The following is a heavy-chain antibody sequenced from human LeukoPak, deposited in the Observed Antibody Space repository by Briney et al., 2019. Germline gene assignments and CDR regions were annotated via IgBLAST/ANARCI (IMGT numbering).Heavy chain of an antibody. CDR3: AKKPATIKFPFDI. D-gene: IGHD5-24*01. Sequence: GGSLRLSCVGSGFSFSTYDMGWVRQTPGKGPEWVSASTTGGYTEDADSVKGRFTISRDNSQNTLFLQMHSLRAEDTAVYYCAKKPATIKFPFDIWGQGTLVTVSP. CDR1: GFSFSTYD. CDR2: STTGGYT. J-gene: IGHJ4*02. V-gene: IGHV3-23*01.